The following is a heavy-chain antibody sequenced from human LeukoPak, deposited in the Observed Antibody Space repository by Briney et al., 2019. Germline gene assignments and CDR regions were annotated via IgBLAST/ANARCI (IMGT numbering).Heavy chain of an antibody. V-gene: IGHV3-7*01. Sequence: GGSVTLLSVYSGITSSRYWVNFVWQAAGKELKWVANINQDRSEKYYVDSVKGRFTISRGNSKNSLYLQLSSLRAEDTAVYYCATDPRPDSGNFLGFEYWGQGTLVTVSS. J-gene: IGHJ4*02. CDR3: ATDPRPDSGNFLGFEY. CDR1: GITSSRYW. CDR2: INQDRSEK. D-gene: IGHD4-23*01.